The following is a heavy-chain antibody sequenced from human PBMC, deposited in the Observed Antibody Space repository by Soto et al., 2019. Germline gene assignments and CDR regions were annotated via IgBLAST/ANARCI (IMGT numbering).Heavy chain of an antibody. CDR3: AREEYRGSFSFDY. D-gene: IGHD1-26*01. J-gene: IGHJ4*02. V-gene: IGHV1-69*13. CDR1: GGTFSSYA. CDR2: IIPIFGTA. Sequence: SVKVSCKASGGTFSSYAISWVRQAPGQGLEWMGGIIPIFGTANYAQKFQGRVTITADESTSTAYMELSSLRSEDTAVYYCAREEYRGSFSFDYWGQGTLVTVSS.